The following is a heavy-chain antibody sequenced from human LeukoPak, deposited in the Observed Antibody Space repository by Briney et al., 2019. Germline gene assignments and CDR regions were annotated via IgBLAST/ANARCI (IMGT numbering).Heavy chain of an antibody. CDR3: TREGPARWWYRAPDAFDI. Sequence: GGSLRLSCTASGFTFGDYAMSWVRQAPGKGLEWVGFIRSKAYGGTTEYAASVKGRFTISRDDSKSIAYLQMNSLKTEDTAVYYCTREGPARWWYRAPDAFDIWGQGTMVTVSS. D-gene: IGHD2-15*01. CDR2: IRSKAYGGTT. CDR1: GFTFGDYA. J-gene: IGHJ3*02. V-gene: IGHV3-49*04.